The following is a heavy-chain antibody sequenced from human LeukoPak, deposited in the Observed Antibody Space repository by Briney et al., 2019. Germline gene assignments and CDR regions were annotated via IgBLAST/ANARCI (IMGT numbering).Heavy chain of an antibody. CDR3: ARDLGRVVVANWFDP. V-gene: IGHV3-30*04. D-gene: IGHD2-15*01. CDR2: ISYDGSNK. J-gene: IGHJ5*02. Sequence: GRSLRLSCAASGFTFRSYAMHWVRQAPSKGLEWVAVISYDGSNKYYADSVKGRFTISRDNSKNTLYLQMNSLRAEDTAVYYCARDLGRVVVANWFDPWGQGTLVTVSS. CDR1: GFTFRSYA.